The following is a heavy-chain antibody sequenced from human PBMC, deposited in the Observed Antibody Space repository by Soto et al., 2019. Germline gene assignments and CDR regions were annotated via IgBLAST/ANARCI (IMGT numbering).Heavy chain of an antibody. CDR3: ARGWSTPNYYYGMDV. J-gene: IGHJ6*02. CDR2: IYPGDSDT. V-gene: IGHV5-51*01. Sequence: GESLKISCKASGYSFNDYWIGWVRQMTGKGLEWMGIIYPGDSDTRYSPSFQGQVTISADKSISTAYLQWSSLKASDTAMYYCARGWSTPNYYYGMDVRGQGTTVTVSS. D-gene: IGHD1-26*01. CDR1: GYSFNDYW.